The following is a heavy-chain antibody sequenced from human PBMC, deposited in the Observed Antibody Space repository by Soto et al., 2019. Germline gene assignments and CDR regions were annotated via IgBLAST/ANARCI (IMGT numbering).Heavy chain of an antibody. Sequence: PGGSLRLSCAASGFTFSSYSMNWVRQAPGKRLEWVSSISSSSSYIYYADSVKGRFTISRDNAKNSLYLQMNSLRAEDTAVYYCARGPGVRFLECPAWGQGTLVNVSP. V-gene: IGHV3-21*01. CDR1: GFTFSSYS. CDR3: ARGPGVRFLECPA. J-gene: IGHJ5*02. D-gene: IGHD3-3*01. CDR2: ISSSSSYI.